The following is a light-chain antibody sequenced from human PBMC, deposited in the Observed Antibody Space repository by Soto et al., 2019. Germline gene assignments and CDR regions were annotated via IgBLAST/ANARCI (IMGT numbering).Light chain of an antibody. CDR3: LQSASWPHT. Sequence: VLTQSPANLSLSPGESAALSCRASQSVGSYLAWLQQVPGQAPRLLIYDATNRANGIPAKFRGSGSGTDFTLTISSLEPEDVALYFCLQSASWPHTFGPGTKVEIK. CDR2: DAT. CDR1: QSVGSY. J-gene: IGKJ3*01. V-gene: IGKV3-11*01.